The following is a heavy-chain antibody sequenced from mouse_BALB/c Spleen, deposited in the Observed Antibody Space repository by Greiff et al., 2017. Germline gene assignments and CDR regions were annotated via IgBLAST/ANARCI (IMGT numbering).Heavy chain of an antibody. CDR2: INSNGGST. CDR1: GFTFSSYG. V-gene: IGHV5-6-3*01. D-gene: IGHD1-1*01. Sequence: EVQLVESGGGLVQPGGSLKLSCAASGFTFSSYGMSWVRQTPDKRLELVATINSNGGSTYYPDSVKGRFTISRDNAKNTLYLQMSSLKSEDTAMYYCARDHYYGSSYDFDYWGQGTTLTVSS. J-gene: IGHJ2*01. CDR3: ARDHYYGSSYDFDY.